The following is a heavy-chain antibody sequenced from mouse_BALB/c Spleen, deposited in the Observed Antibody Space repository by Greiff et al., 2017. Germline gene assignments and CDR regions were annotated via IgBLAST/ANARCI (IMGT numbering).Heavy chain of an antibody. CDR3: ANYGSSYYYAMDY. J-gene: IGHJ4*01. CDR1: GFSLTSYG. Sequence: VHLVESGPGLVAPSQSLSITCTVSGFSLTSYGVHWVRQPPGKGLEWLGVIWAGGSTNYNSALMSRLSISKDNSKSQVFLKMNSLQTDDTAMYYCANYGSSYYYAMDYWGQGTSVTVSS. V-gene: IGHV2-9*02. D-gene: IGHD1-1*01. CDR2: IWAGGST.